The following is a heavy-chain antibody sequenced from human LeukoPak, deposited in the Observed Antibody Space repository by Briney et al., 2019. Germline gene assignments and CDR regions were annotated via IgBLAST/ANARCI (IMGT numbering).Heavy chain of an antibody. CDR1: VYTFTSYG. J-gene: IGHJ5*02. CDR2: ISAYNGNT. Sequence: GASVKVSCKASVYTFTSYGIRGVRQAPGQGREWMGWISAYNGNTNYAQNLQGRVTMTTDTSTSTAYMELRSLRSDDPAVYYCARGHIVVVTAWFDPWGQGTLVTVSS. CDR3: ARGHIVVVTAWFDP. V-gene: IGHV1-18*01. D-gene: IGHD2-21*02.